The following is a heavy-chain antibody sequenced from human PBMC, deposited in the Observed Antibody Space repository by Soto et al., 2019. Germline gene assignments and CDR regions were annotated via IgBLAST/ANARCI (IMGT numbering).Heavy chain of an antibody. CDR3: AREAGFWSGYYNYFDY. Sequence: SETLSLTCTVSGGSISSGGYYWSWIRQHPGKGLDWIGYIYYSGSTYYNPSLKSRVTISVYTSKNQFSLKLSSVTAADTALYYCAREAGFWSGYYNYFDYWGQGTLVTVSS. V-gene: IGHV4-31*03. D-gene: IGHD3-3*01. CDR1: GGSISSGGYY. J-gene: IGHJ4*02. CDR2: IYYSGST.